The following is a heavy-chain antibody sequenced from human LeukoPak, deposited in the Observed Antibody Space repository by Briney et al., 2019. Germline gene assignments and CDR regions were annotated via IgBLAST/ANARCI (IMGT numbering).Heavy chain of an antibody. CDR2: ISGSGDNT. CDR3: TRDFRGSGYFFDY. J-gene: IGHJ4*02. V-gene: IGHV3-23*01. Sequence: GGSLRLSCVVSGFTFNNHAMSWVRQAPGKGLEWVSAISGSGDNTFYAGSVRGRFTISRDNSKNTLYLQMDSLRAEDTAIYYCTRDFRGSGYFFDYWGQGTPVTVSS. D-gene: IGHD3-10*01. CDR1: GFTFNNHA.